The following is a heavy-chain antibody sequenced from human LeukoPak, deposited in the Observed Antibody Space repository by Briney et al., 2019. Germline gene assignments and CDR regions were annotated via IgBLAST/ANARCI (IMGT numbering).Heavy chain of an antibody. CDR2: ISYDGSNK. J-gene: IGHJ4*02. D-gene: IGHD1-7*01. Sequence: QPGGSLRLSCAASGFTFSSYAMHWVRQAPGKGLEWVAVISYDGSNKYYADSVKGRFTISRDNSKNTLYLQMNSLRAEDTAVYYCAKDEWDNWNYEVTIPYWGQGTLVTVSS. V-gene: IGHV3-30-3*01. CDR1: GFTFSSYA. CDR3: AKDEWDNWNYEVTIPY.